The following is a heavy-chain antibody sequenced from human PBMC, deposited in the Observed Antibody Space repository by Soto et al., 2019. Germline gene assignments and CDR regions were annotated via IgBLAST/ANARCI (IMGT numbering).Heavy chain of an antibody. V-gene: IGHV1-69*13. J-gene: IGHJ6*02. D-gene: IGHD6-6*01. CDR3: ARALRPEYSSSYLGSYYYYGMDV. CDR2: IIPIFGTA. CDR1: GGTFSSYA. Sequence: AASVKVSCKASGGTFSSYAISWVRQAPGQGLEWMGGIIPIFGTANYAQKFQGRVTITADESTSTAYMELSSLRSEDTAVYYCARALRPEYSSSYLGSYYYYGMDVWGQGTTVTVSS.